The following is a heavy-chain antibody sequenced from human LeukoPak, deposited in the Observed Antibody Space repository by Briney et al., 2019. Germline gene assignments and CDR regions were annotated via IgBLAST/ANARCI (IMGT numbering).Heavy chain of an antibody. J-gene: IGHJ4*02. CDR3: ARLYNWNFVDY. CDR1: GGSIISYY. D-gene: IGHD1-7*01. CDR2: IYDGVST. V-gene: IGHV4-59*01. Sequence: SETLSLTCTVSGGSIISYYWSWIRQPPGKGLEWIGDIYDGVSTNYNPSIKSQVAISVDTSKNQFSLKLSSVTAADTAVYYCARLYNWNFVDYWGQGTLVTVSS.